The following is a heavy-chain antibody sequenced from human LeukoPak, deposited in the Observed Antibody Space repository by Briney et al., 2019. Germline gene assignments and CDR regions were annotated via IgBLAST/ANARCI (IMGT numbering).Heavy chain of an antibody. J-gene: IGHJ4*02. Sequence: ASVKVSCKASGYTFSSYYMHWVRQAPGQGLEWMGIISPSGSSTSHTQKFQGRVTMTRDTSTATVSMEVSSLRSDDTAVYYCARADWDTAMIDYWGQGTLVTVSS. CDR3: ARADWDTAMIDY. CDR2: ISPSGSST. CDR1: GYTFSSYY. V-gene: IGHV1-46*01. D-gene: IGHD5-18*01.